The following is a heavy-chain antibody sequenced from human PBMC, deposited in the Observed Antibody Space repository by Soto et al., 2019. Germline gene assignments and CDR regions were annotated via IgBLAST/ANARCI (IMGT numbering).Heavy chain of an antibody. CDR2: ISGSGGVT. J-gene: IGHJ4*02. Sequence: EVQLLESGGGLVQPGGSLRLSCVASGFTFRNYDMRWVRQAPGKGPEWVSGISGSGGVTYYADSVKGRFTISRDNSKNTLYLQMNSLRANDTAVYYCAKDRQFRSYYESAGHYNNWGQGALVTVSS. CDR1: GFTFRNYD. D-gene: IGHD3-10*01. V-gene: IGHV3-23*01. CDR3: AKDRQFRSYYESAGHYNN.